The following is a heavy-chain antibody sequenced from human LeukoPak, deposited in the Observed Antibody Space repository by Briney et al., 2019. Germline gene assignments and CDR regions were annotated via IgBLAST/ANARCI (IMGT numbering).Heavy chain of an antibody. CDR3: ARGKAERQFAVAGNLAPILLHAFDI. CDR1: GDSISSSNCY. J-gene: IGHJ3*02. V-gene: IGHV4-61*05. CDR2: IYYSGST. Sequence: PSETLSLTCTVSGDSISSSNCYWSWIRQPPGKGLEWIGYIYYSGSTNYNPSLKSRVTISVDTSKNQFSLKLSSVTAADTAVYYCARGKAERQFAVAGNLAPILLHAFDIWGQGTMVTVSS. D-gene: IGHD6-19*01.